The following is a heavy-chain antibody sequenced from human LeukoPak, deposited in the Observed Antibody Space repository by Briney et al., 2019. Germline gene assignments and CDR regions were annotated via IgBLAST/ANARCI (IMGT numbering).Heavy chain of an antibody. J-gene: IGHJ4*02. CDR3: AREERPGYSSCSIVGG. V-gene: IGHV4-30-2*01. CDR1: GGSISSGGYY. D-gene: IGHD6-13*01. Sequence: SETLSLTCTVSGGSISSGGYYWSWIRQPPGKGLEWIGYIDHSGSTYYNPSLKSRVTISVDRSKNQFSLKLSSVTAADTAVYYCAREERPGYSSCSIVGGWGQGTLVTVSS. CDR2: IDHSGST.